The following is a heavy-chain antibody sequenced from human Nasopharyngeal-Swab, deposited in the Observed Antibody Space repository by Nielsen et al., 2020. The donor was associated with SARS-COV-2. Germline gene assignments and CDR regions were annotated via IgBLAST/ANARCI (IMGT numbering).Heavy chain of an antibody. Sequence: ASVKVSCKASGYTFTGYYMHWVRQAPGQGLEWMGRINPNSGGTNYAQKFQGRVTMTRDTSISTAYIELSRLRSDDTAVYYCARDYYDYVWGSYRYGYWGQGTLVTVSS. CDR1: GYTFTGYY. D-gene: IGHD3-16*02. J-gene: IGHJ4*02. CDR3: ARDYYDYVWGSYRYGY. CDR2: INPNSGGT. V-gene: IGHV1-2*06.